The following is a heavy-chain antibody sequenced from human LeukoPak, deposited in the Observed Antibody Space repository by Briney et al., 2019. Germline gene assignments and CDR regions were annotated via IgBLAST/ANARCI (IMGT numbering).Heavy chain of an antibody. CDR1: GYTFTGYY. CDR2: INPNSGGT. V-gene: IGHV1-2*02. D-gene: IGHD1-1*01. CDR3: ARGRILKRHSAEYFQH. Sequence: ASVKVSCKASGYTFTGYYMHWVRQAPGQGLEWMGWINPNSGGTNYAQKFQGRVTMTRDTSISTAYMELCRLRSDDTAVYYCARGRILKRHSAEYFQHWGQGTLVTVSS. J-gene: IGHJ1*01.